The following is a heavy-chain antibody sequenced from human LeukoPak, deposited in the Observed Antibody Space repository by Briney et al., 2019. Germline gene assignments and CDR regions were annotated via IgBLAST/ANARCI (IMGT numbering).Heavy chain of an antibody. V-gene: IGHV1-18*01. Sequence: ASVKLSCKASGYIFSTYGISWVRHAPGQGLEWMGCISGYNGNTNYAQKLQGRVTMTTDTSTSTAYMELRSLRSDDTAVYYCARRRSEEFDFDCWGQGTLDTVSS. D-gene: IGHD6-19*01. CDR2: ISGYNGNT. J-gene: IGHJ4*02. CDR3: ARRRSEEFDFDC. CDR1: GYIFSTYG.